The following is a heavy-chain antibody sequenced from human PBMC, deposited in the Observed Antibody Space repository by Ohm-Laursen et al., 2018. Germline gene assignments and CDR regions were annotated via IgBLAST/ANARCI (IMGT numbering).Heavy chain of an antibody. CDR3: ARELDSTFYFDY. Sequence: SSVKVSCKASGGTFSSYAISWVRQAPGQGLEWMGGIIPIFGTANYAQKFQGRVTITADESTSTAYMELSSLRSEDTAVYYCARELDSTFYFDYWGQGALVTVSS. CDR2: IIPIFGTA. J-gene: IGHJ4*02. CDR1: GGTFSSYA. D-gene: IGHD1-1*01. V-gene: IGHV1-69*01.